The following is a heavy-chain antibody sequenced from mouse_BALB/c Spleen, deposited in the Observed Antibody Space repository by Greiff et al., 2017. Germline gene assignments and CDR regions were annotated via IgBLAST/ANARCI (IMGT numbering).Heavy chain of an antibody. CDR1: GYTFTDYY. J-gene: IGHJ4*01. CDR2: IYPGSGNT. D-gene: IGHD2-4*01. V-gene: IGHV1-77*01. Sequence: VQLQQSGAELARPGASVTLSCKASGYTFTDYYINWVKQRTGQGLEWIGEIYPGSGNTYYNEKFKGKATLTADNSSSTAYMQLSSLTSEDSAVYFCAKFYYDYDGGGYAMDYWGQGTSVTVSS. CDR3: AKFYYDYDGGGYAMDY.